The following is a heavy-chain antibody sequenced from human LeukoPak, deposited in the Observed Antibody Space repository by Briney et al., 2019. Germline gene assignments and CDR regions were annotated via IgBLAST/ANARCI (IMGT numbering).Heavy chain of an antibody. Sequence: SETLSLTCTVSGGSISSYYWSWIRQPPGKGLEWIGYIYYSGSTNYYPSLKSRGTISVDTSKNQFSLKLSSVTAADTAVYYCARDGDYYFDYWGQGTLATVSS. CDR1: GGSISSYY. D-gene: IGHD2-21*02. J-gene: IGHJ4*02. CDR3: ARDGDYYFDY. CDR2: IYYSGST. V-gene: IGHV4-59*01.